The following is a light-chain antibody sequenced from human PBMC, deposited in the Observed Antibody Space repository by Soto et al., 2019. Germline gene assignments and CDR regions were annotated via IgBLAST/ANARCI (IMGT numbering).Light chain of an antibody. V-gene: IGKV3-15*01. CDR1: HSVSNN. CDR2: GAS. CDR3: QQYNNWPPVT. J-gene: IGKJ2*01. Sequence: EIVMTQSPATLSVSPGERATPSCRASHSVSNNLAWYQQKPGQTPRLLIYGASTRATGIPVRFSGSGSGTEFTLTISSLQSEDFAVYYCQQYNNWPPVTFGQGTKLEIK.